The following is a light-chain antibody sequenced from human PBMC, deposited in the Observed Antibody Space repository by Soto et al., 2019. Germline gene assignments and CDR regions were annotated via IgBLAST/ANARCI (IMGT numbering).Light chain of an antibody. CDR1: QTISIY. V-gene: IGKV1-39*01. CDR2: GAT. CDR3: QERDSFPFT. J-gene: IGKJ2*01. Sequence: DIRMTQSPSSLSASVGDRVTITCRASQTISIYLNWYQVKPGKAPNLLIYGATRLQTGVPSRFTCRGSGTEFSRTITSLPPADLATYYCQERDSFPFTLGQWTRLEIK.